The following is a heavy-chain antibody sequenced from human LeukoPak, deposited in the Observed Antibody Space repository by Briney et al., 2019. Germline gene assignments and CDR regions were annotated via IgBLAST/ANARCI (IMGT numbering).Heavy chain of an antibody. Sequence: SVNVSCKASGGTFSSYAISWVRQAPGQGLEWMGGIIPIFGTANYAQKFQGRVTITADESTSTAYMELSSLRSEDTAVYYCARGLGRDGYNPVPYFDYWGQGTLVTVSS. D-gene: IGHD5-24*01. CDR2: IIPIFGTA. CDR3: ARGLGRDGYNPVPYFDY. V-gene: IGHV1-69*13. CDR1: GGTFSSYA. J-gene: IGHJ4*02.